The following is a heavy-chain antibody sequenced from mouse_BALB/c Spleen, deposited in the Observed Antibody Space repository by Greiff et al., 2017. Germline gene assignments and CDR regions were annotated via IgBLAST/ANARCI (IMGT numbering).Heavy chain of an antibody. J-gene: IGHJ4*01. CDR2: ISYDGSN. CDR3: ANYLPAMDY. V-gene: IGHV3-6*02. Sequence: ESGPGLVKPSQSLSLTCSVTGYSITSGYYWNWIRQFPGNKLEWMGYISYDGSNNYNPSLKNRISITRDTSKNQFFLKLNSVTTEDTATYYRANYLPAMDYWGQGTSVTVSS. D-gene: IGHD5-5*01. CDR1: GYSITSGYY.